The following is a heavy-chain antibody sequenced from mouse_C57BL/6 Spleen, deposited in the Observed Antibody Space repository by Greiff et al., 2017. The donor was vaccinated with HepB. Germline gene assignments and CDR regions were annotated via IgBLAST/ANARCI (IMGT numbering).Heavy chain of an antibody. J-gene: IGHJ4*01. CDR2: IYPGSGST. Sequence: QVQLQPGAELVKPGASVKMSCKASGYTFTSYWITWVKQRPGQGLEWIGDIYPGSGSTNYNEKFKSKATLTVDTSSSTAYMQLSSLTSEDSAVYYCASIYYYGSSLPMDYWGQGTSVTVSS. CDR3: ASIYYYGSSLPMDY. CDR1: GYTFTSYW. V-gene: IGHV1-55*01. D-gene: IGHD1-1*01.